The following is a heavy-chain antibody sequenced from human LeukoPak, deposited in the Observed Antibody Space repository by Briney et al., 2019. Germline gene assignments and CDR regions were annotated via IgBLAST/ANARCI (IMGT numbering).Heavy chain of an antibody. Sequence: GASVKVSCKASGGTFSSYAISWVRQAPGQGLEWMGGIIPIFGTANYAQKFQGRVTITADKSTSTAYMELSSLRSEDTAVYYCASSQNYDILTGYSNWFDPWGQGTLVTVSS. D-gene: IGHD3-9*01. CDR2: IIPIFGTA. CDR1: GGTFSSYA. CDR3: ASSQNYDILTGYSNWFDP. V-gene: IGHV1-69*06. J-gene: IGHJ5*02.